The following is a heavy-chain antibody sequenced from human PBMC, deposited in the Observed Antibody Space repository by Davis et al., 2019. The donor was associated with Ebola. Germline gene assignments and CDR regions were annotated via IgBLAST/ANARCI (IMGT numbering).Heavy chain of an antibody. V-gene: IGHV4-34*01. CDR3: ARGRTVVVAATPYYYYGMDV. CDR1: GGSISSYY. J-gene: IGHJ6*02. CDR2: INHSGST. Sequence: SETLSLTCTVSGGSISSYYWSWIRQPPGKGLEWIGEINHSGSTNYNPSLKSRVTISVDTSKNQFSLKLSSVTAADTAVYYCARGRTVVVAATPYYYYGMDVWGQGTTVTVSS. D-gene: IGHD2-15*01.